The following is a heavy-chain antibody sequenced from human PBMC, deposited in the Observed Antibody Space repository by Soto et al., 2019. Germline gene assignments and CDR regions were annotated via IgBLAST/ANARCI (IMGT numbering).Heavy chain of an antibody. CDR1: GFTFSSYG. J-gene: IGHJ4*02. CDR3: ASETPGIAAAGPLRNDY. V-gene: IGHV3-21*01. D-gene: IGHD6-13*01. Sequence: GGSLRLSCAASGFTFSSYGMHWVRQAPGKGLEWVSSISSSSSYIYYADSVKGRFTISRDNAKNSLYLQMNSLRAEDTAVYYCASETPGIAAAGPLRNDYWGQGTLVTVSS. CDR2: ISSSSSYI.